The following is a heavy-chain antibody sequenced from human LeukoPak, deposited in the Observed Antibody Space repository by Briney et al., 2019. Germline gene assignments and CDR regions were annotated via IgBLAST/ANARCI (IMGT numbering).Heavy chain of an antibody. CDR1: GFTFSAFD. V-gene: IGHV3-13*01. Sequence: GGSLRLSCAASGFTFSAFDMHWVRQVTGKRLEWVSGIGTAGATYYPGSVKGRFTISRENAKNSLYLHMNSLRAGDTAVYYCARGMGATTQALFDYWGQGALVAVSS. CDR2: IGTAGAT. CDR3: ARGMGATTQALFDY. J-gene: IGHJ4*02. D-gene: IGHD1-26*01.